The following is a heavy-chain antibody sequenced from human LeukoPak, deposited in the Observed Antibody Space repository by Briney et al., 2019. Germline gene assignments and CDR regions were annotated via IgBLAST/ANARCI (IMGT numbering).Heavy chain of an antibody. CDR3: ARTGLGAFDI. J-gene: IGHJ3*02. CDR1: GGSISSSTYY. D-gene: IGHD6-19*01. Sequence: SETLSLTCTVSGGSISSSTYYWGWIRQPPGKGLEWIGYIYYSGSTYYNPSLKSRVTISVDTSKNQFSLKLSSVTAADTAVYYCARTGLGAFDIWGQGTMVTVSS. V-gene: IGHV4-30-4*08. CDR2: IYYSGST.